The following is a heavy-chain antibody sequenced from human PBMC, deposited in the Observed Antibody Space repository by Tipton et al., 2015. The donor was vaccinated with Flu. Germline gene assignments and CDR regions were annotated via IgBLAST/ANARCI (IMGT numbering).Heavy chain of an antibody. J-gene: IGHJ4*02. CDR2: IDREGSIT. CDR3: VRDFGYHGTYLDY. D-gene: IGHD1-26*01. V-gene: IGHV3-74*01. CDR1: GFIFNNYW. Sequence: SLRLSCAASGFIFNNYWVHWVRQPPGDGMVWVSRIDREGSITNYADSVKGRFTISRDNAKNTVYLQMNSLRAEDTAVYYCVRDFGYHGTYLDYWGQGTLVTVSS.